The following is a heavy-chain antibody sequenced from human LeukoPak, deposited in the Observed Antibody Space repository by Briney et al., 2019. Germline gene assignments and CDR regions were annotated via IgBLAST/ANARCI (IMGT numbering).Heavy chain of an antibody. D-gene: IGHD1-26*01. CDR3: ARGNEEWELLPASKYFQH. V-gene: IGHV1-18*01. J-gene: IGHJ1*01. CDR2: ISAYNGNT. Sequence: GASVKVSCKASGYTFTCYGISWVRQAPGQGLEWTGWISAYNGNTNYSQKLQGRVTMTTDTSTSTAYMELRSLRSDDTAVYYCARGNEEWELLPASKYFQHWGQGTLVTVSS. CDR1: GYTFTCYG.